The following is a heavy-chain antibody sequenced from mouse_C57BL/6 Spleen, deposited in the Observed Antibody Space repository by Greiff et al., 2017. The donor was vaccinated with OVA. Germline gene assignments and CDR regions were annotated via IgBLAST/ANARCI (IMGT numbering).Heavy chain of an antibody. CDR2: IDPSDSET. Sequence: QVQLQQPGAELVRPGSSVKLSCKASGYTFTSYWMHWVKQRPIQGLEWIGNIDPSDSETHYNQKFKDKATLTVDKSSSTAYMQLSSLTSEDSAFYYCASKDSNYGGFADWGQGTLVTVSA. CDR3: ASKDSNYGGFAD. V-gene: IGHV1-52*01. J-gene: IGHJ3*01. CDR1: GYTFTSYW. D-gene: IGHD2-5*01.